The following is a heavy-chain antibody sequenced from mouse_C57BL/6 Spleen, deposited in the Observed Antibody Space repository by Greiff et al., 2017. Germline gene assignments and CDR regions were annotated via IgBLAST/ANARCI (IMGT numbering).Heavy chain of an antibody. CDR1: GYTFTSYW. J-gene: IGHJ2*01. Sequence: VQLQQPGAELVKPGASVKLSCKASGYTFTSYWMHWVTQRPGQGLEWIGMIHPNSGSTNYNEKFKSKATLTVDKSSSTAYMQLSSLTSEDSAVYYCARFGLGGFDYWGQGTTLTVSS. D-gene: IGHD2-2*01. CDR2: IHPNSGST. V-gene: IGHV1-64*01. CDR3: ARFGLGGFDY.